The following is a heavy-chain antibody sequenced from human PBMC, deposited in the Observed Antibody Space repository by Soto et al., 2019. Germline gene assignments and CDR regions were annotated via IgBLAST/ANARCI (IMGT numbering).Heavy chain of an antibody. Sequence: GGSLRLSCAASGFTCSNAWMSLVRQAPGKGLEWVGRIKSKTDGGTTDYAAPVKGRFTISRDDSKNTLYLQMNSLKTEDTAVYYCTTAAAEDGASVLLWFGESPGWFDPWGQGTLVTVSS. V-gene: IGHV3-15*01. D-gene: IGHD3-10*01. CDR3: TTAAAEDGASVLLWFGESPGWFDP. J-gene: IGHJ5*02. CDR1: GFTCSNAW. CDR2: IKSKTDGGTT.